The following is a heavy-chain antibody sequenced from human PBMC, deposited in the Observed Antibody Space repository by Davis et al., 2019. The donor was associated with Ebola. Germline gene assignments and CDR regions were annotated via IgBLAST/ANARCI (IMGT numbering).Heavy chain of an antibody. Sequence: GESLKISCAASGFTFSSYGMHWVRQAPGKGLEWAAVISYDGSNKYYADSVKGRFTISRDNSKNTLYLQMNSLRAEDTAVYYCAKDAWASGWGQGTLVTVSS. CDR1: GFTFSSYG. CDR2: ISYDGSNK. D-gene: IGHD3-3*01. V-gene: IGHV3-30*18. J-gene: IGHJ4*02. CDR3: AKDAWASG.